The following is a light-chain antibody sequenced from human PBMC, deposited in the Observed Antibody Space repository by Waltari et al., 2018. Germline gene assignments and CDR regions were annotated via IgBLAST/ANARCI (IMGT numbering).Light chain of an antibody. J-gene: IGLJ2*01. CDR1: HSNISRNF. CDR3: STWNNDLGGFVL. V-gene: IGLV1-47*01. CDR2: RND. Sequence: QSVLTQPPSVSGTSGQTITIPCSGSHSNISRNFVYWEHKLPGAPPRLPIYRNDQRPSGIPDRFSGSKSGTSASLAISGLRSDDEGDYFCSTWNNDLGGFVLFGEGTRLTVL.